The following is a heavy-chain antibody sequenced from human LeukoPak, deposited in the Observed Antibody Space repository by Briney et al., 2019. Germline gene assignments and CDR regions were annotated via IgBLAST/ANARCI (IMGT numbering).Heavy chain of an antibody. Sequence: PSETLSLTCTVSGGSISSGGYYWSWIRQHPGKGLEWIGYIYYSGSTYYSPSLKSRVTISVDTSKNQFSLKLSSVTAADTAVYYCVRHSYYDGACWGQGTLVTVSS. CDR2: IYYSGST. CDR1: GGSISSGGYY. V-gene: IGHV4-31*03. J-gene: IGHJ4*02. D-gene: IGHD3-22*01. CDR3: VRHSYYDGAC.